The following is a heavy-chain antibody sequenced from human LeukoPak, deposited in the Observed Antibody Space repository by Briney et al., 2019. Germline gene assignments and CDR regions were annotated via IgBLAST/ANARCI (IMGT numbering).Heavy chain of an antibody. CDR2: INSDGSST. D-gene: IGHD1-26*01. CDR3: ARGGKYSGSSFDY. Sequence: GASLRLSCAAPGFTFSSYWMHWVRQAPGKGLVWVSRINSDGSSTSYADSVKGRFTISRDNAKNTLYLQMNSLRAEDTAVYYCARGGKYSGSSFDYWGQGTLVTVSS. J-gene: IGHJ4*02. V-gene: IGHV3-74*01. CDR1: GFTFSSYW.